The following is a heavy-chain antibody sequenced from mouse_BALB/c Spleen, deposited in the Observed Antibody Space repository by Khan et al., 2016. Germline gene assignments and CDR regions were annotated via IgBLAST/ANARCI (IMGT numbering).Heavy chain of an antibody. Sequence: QLVESGPGLVKPSQSLSLTCTVTGYSITSDYAWNWIRQFPGNKLEWMGYISYSGSTSYNPSLKSRISITRDTSKNQFFLQLNSVTTEDTATYYCATTVVAPRFAYGGQGTLVTVSA. V-gene: IGHV3-2*02. D-gene: IGHD1-1*01. J-gene: IGHJ3*01. CDR2: ISYSGST. CDR1: GYSITSDYA. CDR3: ATTVVAPRFAY.